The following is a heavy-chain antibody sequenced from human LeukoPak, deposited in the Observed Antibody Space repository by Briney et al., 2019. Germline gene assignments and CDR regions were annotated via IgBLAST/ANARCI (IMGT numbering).Heavy chain of an antibody. D-gene: IGHD4-23*01. Sequence: SETLSLTCAVYGGSFSGYYWSWIRQPPGKGLEWIGEINHSGSTNYNPSLKSRVTISVDTSKNQFSLKLSSVTAADTAVYYCARDVSHGGAYYYFDYWGQGTLVTVSS. CDR1: GGSFSGYY. CDR3: ARDVSHGGAYYYFDY. V-gene: IGHV4-34*01. CDR2: INHSGST. J-gene: IGHJ4*02.